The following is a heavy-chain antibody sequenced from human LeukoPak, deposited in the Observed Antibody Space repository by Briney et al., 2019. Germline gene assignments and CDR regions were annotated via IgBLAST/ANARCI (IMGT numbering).Heavy chain of an antibody. CDR1: GFTFRNYA. D-gene: IGHD5-12*01. V-gene: IGHV3-30*18. CDR2: ITSDGSDK. CDR3: AKARYTGLDYYYYGMDV. J-gene: IGHJ6*02. Sequence: GGSLRFSCAASGFTFRNYAIHWVRQAPGKGLEWVAVITSDGSDKYYVDSVKGRFTVSRDNSKNTLYLQVNSLRPEDTAVYYCAKARYTGLDYYYYGMDVWGQGTTVTVSS.